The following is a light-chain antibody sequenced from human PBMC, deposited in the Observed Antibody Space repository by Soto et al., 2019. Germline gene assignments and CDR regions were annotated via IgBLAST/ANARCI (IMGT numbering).Light chain of an antibody. V-gene: IGLV1-36*01. CDR2: YDD. CDR1: NSNIGNNA. Sequence: QSVLTQPPSVSEAPRQRVTISCSGSNSNIGNNAVNWYQQLPGKAPKLLIYYDDLLPSGVSDRFSGSKSGTSASLAISGHQSEDEADYYCSAWDDSLNGVLFGGGTKVTVL. J-gene: IGLJ3*02. CDR3: SAWDDSLNGVL.